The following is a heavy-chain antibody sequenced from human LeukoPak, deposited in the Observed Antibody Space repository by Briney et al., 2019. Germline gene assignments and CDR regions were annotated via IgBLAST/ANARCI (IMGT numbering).Heavy chain of an antibody. V-gene: IGHV3-23*01. CDR2: ISGSGGST. CDR1: GFTFSSYA. Sequence: SGGSLRLSCAASGFTFSSYAMSWVRQAPGKGLEWVSGISGSGGSTYYADSVKGRFTISRDNSRSTLYLQMNSPRAEDTAVYYCAILPGYSSGWYEVNYWGQGALVTVSS. J-gene: IGHJ4*02. CDR3: AILPGYSSGWYEVNY. D-gene: IGHD6-13*01.